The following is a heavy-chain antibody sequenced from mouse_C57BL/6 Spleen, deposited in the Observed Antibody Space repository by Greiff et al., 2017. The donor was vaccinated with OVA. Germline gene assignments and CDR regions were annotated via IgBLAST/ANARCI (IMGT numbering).Heavy chain of an antibody. Sequence: QVQLQQPGAELVKPGASVKLSCKASGYTFTSYWMHWVKQRPGQGLEWIGMIHPNSGSTNYNEKFKSKATLTVDKSSSTAYMQLSSLTSEDSAVYYCASYGSSYVDAMDYWGQGTSVTVSS. CDR2: IHPNSGST. CDR1: GYTFTSYW. D-gene: IGHD1-1*01. V-gene: IGHV1-64*01. CDR3: ASYGSSYVDAMDY. J-gene: IGHJ4*01.